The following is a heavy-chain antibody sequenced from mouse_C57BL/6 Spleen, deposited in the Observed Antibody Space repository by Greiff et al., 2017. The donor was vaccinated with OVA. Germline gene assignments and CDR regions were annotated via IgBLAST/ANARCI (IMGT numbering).Heavy chain of an antibody. D-gene: IGHD2-3*01. CDR3: ARSGGYYVFYVMDY. Sequence: QVQLQQSGAELVRPGASVKLSCKASGYTFTDYYINWVKQRPGQGLEWIARIYPGSGNTYYNEKFKGKATLTAEKSSSTAYMQLSSLTSEDSAVYFCARSGGYYVFYVMDYWGQGTSVTVSA. CDR2: IYPGSGNT. V-gene: IGHV1-76*01. J-gene: IGHJ4*01. CDR1: GYTFTDYY.